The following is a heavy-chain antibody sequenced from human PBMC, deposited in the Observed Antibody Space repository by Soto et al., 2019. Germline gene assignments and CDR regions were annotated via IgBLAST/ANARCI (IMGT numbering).Heavy chain of an antibody. CDR3: ASRQYDILTSTFDY. V-gene: IGHV1-69*02. Sequence: QVQLVQSGAEVKKPGSSVKVSCKASGGTFSSYTISWVRQAPGQGLEWMGRIIPILGIANYAQKFQGRVTITADKSTSTAYMELGSLRSEGTTVYYCASRQYDILTSTFDYWGQGTLVTVSS. D-gene: IGHD3-9*01. CDR2: IIPILGIA. J-gene: IGHJ4*02. CDR1: GGTFSSYT.